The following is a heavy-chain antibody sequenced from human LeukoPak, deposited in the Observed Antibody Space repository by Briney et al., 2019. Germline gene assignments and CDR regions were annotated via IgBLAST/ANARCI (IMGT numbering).Heavy chain of an antibody. Sequence: PGGSLRLSCVASGFTFSSYWMSWVRQAPGKGLEWVANIKQDGSEKYYVDSVKGRFTISRDNAKNSLYLQMNSLRGEDTAVYYCVRGDLRLPRSTPDCWGQGTLVTVSS. CDR1: GFTFSSYW. V-gene: IGHV3-7*01. J-gene: IGHJ4*02. CDR2: IKQDGSEK. D-gene: IGHD5/OR15-5a*01. CDR3: VRGDLRLPRSTPDC.